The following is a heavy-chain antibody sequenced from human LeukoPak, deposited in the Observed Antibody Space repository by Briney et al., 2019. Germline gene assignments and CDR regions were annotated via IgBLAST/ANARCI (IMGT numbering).Heavy chain of an antibody. V-gene: IGHV4-34*01. CDR3: AARGGYYDSSGYLFDY. J-gene: IGHJ4*02. Sequence: PSETLSLTCAVYGGSFSGYYWSWIRQPPGKGLEWIGEINHSGSTNYNPSLKSRVTISVDTSKNQFSLKLSSVTAADTAVYYCAARGGYYDSSGYLFDYWGQGTLVTVSS. D-gene: IGHD3-22*01. CDR1: GGSFSGYY. CDR2: INHSGST.